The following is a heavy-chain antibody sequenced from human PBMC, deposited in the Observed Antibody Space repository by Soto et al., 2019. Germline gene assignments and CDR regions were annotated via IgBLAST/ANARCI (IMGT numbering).Heavy chain of an antibody. CDR2: IIPIFGTA. J-gene: IGHJ5*02. D-gene: IGHD2-15*01. CDR1: GGTFSSYA. CDR3: ASGIGYCSGGSCYFLDWFDP. V-gene: IGHV1-69*06. Sequence: VASVKVSCKASGGTFSSYAISWVRQAPGQGLEWMGGIIPIFGTANYAQKFQGRVTITADKSTSTAYMELSSLRSEDTAVYYCASGIGYCSGGSCYFLDWFDPWGQGTLVTVSS.